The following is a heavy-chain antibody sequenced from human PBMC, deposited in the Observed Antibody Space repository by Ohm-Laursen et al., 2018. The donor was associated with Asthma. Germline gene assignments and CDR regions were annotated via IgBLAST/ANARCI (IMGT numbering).Heavy chain of an antibody. V-gene: IGHV3-21*01. CDR1: GYTFSRYS. CDR2: ISTASSFI. Sequence: SLRLPCAASGYTFSRYSIHWVRQIPGKGLEWVASISTASSFIYYADSVKGRFTISRDNARNSLSLQMNSLRDDDTAVYFCAGEKRGAAFVLWGQGTMVTVSS. D-gene: IGHD3-10*01. J-gene: IGHJ3*01. CDR3: AGEKRGAAFVL.